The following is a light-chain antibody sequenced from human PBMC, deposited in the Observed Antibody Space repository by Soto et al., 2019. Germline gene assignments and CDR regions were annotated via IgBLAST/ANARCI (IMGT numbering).Light chain of an antibody. CDR3: MQYTHWPHT. CDR1: QSLVHSSGNTF. V-gene: IGKV2-30*02. Sequence: DVVLTQSPVSLPVTLGQPASISCRSSQSLVHSSGNTFLSWFFQRPDQSPRRLIYKVSNRDSGAPDRISGSGSGTDFTLQITRVEAEDVGVYYCMQYTHWPHTFGQGTKLEIK. CDR2: KVS. J-gene: IGKJ2*01.